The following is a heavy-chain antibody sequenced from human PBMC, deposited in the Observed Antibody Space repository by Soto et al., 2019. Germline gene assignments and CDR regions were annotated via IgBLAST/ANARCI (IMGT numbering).Heavy chain of an antibody. V-gene: IGHV4-31*03. CDR1: GGSISSSSYY. J-gene: IGHJ6*02. Sequence: SPTLSLTCTVSGGSISSSSYYWSWIRQHPGKGLEWIGYIYYSGSTYYNPSLKSRVTISVDTSKNQFSLKLSSVTAADTAVYYCARDRIAAAGRDYYYYGMDVWGQGTTVTVSS. D-gene: IGHD6-13*01. CDR3: ARDRIAAAGRDYYYYGMDV. CDR2: IYYSGST.